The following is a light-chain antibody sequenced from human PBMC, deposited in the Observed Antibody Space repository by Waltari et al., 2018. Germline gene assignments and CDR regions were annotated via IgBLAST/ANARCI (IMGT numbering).Light chain of an antibody. CDR1: QSVGSW. CDR2: DAS. J-gene: IGKJ1*01. CDR3: LQYDSFWT. Sequence: DIHMTQSPYTLSASVGDRVTITCRASQSVGSWLAWYQQKPGKAPDLLIYDASSLEPGVPSRFSGSGSETEFTLTISSLQPDDAATYYCLQYDSFWTFGQGTEVQVK. V-gene: IGKV1-5*01.